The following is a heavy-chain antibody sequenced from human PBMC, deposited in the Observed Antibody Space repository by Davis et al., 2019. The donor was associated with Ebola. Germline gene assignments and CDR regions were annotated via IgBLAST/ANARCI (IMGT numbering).Heavy chain of an antibody. CDR1: GGSFSGYY. D-gene: IGHD1-20*01. J-gene: IGHJ4*02. CDR3: ARGSYNWNYVRY. CDR2: INHSGST. V-gene: IGHV4-34*01. Sequence: SETLSLTCAVYGGSFSGYYWSWIRQPPGKGLEWIGEINHSGSTNYNPSPKSRVTISVDTSKNQSSLKLSSVTAADTAVYSCARGSYNWNYVRYWGQGTLVTVSS.